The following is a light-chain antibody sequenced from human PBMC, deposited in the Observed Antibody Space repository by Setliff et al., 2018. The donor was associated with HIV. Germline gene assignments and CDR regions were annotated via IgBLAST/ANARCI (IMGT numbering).Light chain of an antibody. V-gene: IGLV2-23*02. Sequence: QSVLTQPASVSGSPGQSITISCTGTSSNVGNYNLVSWYQQHPGNAPKLIVYEVDKRPSGVSSRFSGSKSGNTASLAISGLQAEDEADYYCCSYAGSSTCIFGGGTKVTVL. CDR2: EVD. J-gene: IGLJ2*01. CDR3: CSYAGSSTCI. CDR1: SSNVGNYNL.